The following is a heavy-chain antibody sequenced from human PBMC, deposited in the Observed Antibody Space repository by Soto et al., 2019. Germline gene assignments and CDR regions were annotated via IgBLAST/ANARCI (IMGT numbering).Heavy chain of an antibody. V-gene: IGHV4-59*12. CDR2: IHDSGRY. CDR3: ARFPLPARGWGPWIHLYFDS. CDR1: GASISGSA. D-gene: IGHD3-16*01. Sequence: SETLSLTCTISGASISGSACFWIRQPPGKRLEWIGFIHDSGRYNFKSSSMIRRNVSFIPSSTQFSLSLRSVTAADTATYVCARFPLPARGWGPWIHLYFDSWGRGAPVTVSS. J-gene: IGHJ4*02.